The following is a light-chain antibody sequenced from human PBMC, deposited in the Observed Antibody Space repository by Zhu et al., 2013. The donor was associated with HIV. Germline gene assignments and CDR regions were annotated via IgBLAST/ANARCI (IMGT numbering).Light chain of an antibody. CDR1: QSVLYSSNNKNY. J-gene: IGKJ2*03. CDR2: WAS. Sequence: DIVMTQSPDSLAVSLGERATINCKSSQSVLYSSNNKNYLAWYQQNPGQPPKLLIYWASTRESGVPDRFSGSGSGTDFTLTISSLQSEDFAVYYCQQYHNWPLYSFGQGTKLEI. CDR3: QQYHNWPLYS. V-gene: IGKV4-1*01.